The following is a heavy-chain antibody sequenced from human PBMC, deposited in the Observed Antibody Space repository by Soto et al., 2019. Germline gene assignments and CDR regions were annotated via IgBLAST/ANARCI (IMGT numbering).Heavy chain of an antibody. CDR1: GYIFTDYY. CDR3: AMVPFGSDIEARSLSS. CDR2: VDPEDGET. Sequence: EVQLVQSGAEVKKPGTTEMFSCRASGYIFTDYYMHWVRQAPGEGLEWLGLVDPEDGETLYAEKFQGRLTITADKSADIALMELTSLTSEDTDVYYCAMVPFGSDIEARSLSSWGQGTLVTVSS. V-gene: IGHV1-69-2*01. D-gene: IGHD3-16*01. J-gene: IGHJ5*02.